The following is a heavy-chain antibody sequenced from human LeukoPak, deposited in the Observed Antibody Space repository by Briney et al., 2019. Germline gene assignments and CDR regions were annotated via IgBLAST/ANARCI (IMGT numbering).Heavy chain of an antibody. D-gene: IGHD3-10*01. CDR1: GFTFSSYA. J-gene: IGHJ4*02. CDR2: ISGSGGST. V-gene: IGHV3-23*01. Sequence: PGGSLRLSCAASGFTFSSYAMSLVRQAPGKGLEWVSAISGSGGSTYYADSVKGRFTISRDNTKNTLYLQMNSLRAEDTAVYYCAKDLYSLSGSPGPFDYWGQGTLVTVSS. CDR3: AKDLYSLSGSPGPFDY.